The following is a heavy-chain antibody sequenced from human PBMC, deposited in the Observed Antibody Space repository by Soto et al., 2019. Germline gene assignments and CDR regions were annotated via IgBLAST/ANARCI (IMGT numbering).Heavy chain of an antibody. CDR1: GFTFSSYA. V-gene: IGHV3-23*01. CDR2: ISGSGGST. Sequence: GGSLRLSCAASGFTFSSYAMSWVRQAPGKGLEWVPAISGSGGSTYYADSVKGRFTISRGNSKNTLYLQMNSLRAEDTAVYYCAKDNGILRPWGEFDPWGKGTLVTVSS. J-gene: IGHJ5*02. CDR3: AKDNGILRPWGEFDP. D-gene: IGHD3-16*01.